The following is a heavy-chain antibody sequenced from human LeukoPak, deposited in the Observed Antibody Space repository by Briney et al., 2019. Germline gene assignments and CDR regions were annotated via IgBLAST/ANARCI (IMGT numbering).Heavy chain of an antibody. CDR3: ARDLNV. Sequence: GGSLRLSCATSGFTFSSYAMSWVRQALGKGLEWVSGINSDGSSTTYADSVKGRFTISRDNAKNTLYLQMNSLRAEDTAVYYCARDLNVWGQGTTVTVSS. V-gene: IGHV3-74*01. CDR1: GFTFSSYA. J-gene: IGHJ6*02. CDR2: INSDGSST.